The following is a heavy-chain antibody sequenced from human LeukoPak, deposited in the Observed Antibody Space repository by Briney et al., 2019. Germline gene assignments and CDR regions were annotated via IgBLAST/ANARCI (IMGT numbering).Heavy chain of an antibody. Sequence: SVKVSCKASGGTFSSYAISWVRQAPGQGLEWMGRIIPILGIANYAQKFQGRVTITADKSTSTAYMELSSLRSEDTAVYYCAREEVPHGFDIWGQGTMVTVSS. V-gene: IGHV1-69*04. CDR3: AREEVPHGFDI. CDR2: IIPILGIA. CDR1: GGTFSSYA. J-gene: IGHJ3*02.